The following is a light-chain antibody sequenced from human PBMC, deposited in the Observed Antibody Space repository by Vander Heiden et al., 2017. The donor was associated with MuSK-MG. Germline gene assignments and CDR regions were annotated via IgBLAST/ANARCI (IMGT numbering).Light chain of an antibody. CDR2: AAS. CDR1: QKISIY. CDR3: QQTDSAPVT. J-gene: IGKJ1*01. V-gene: IGKV1-39*01. Sequence: DIQMTESPSTLSAKSGDRVTITCRASQKISIYLTWYQQKRGKPPKLLIFAASTLVSGVPSRFSGIGSGTDFTLTISNLEPEDFATYYCQQTDSAPVTFGQGTKVDI.